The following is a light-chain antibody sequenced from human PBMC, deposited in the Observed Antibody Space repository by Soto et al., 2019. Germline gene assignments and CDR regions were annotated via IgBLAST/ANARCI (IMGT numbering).Light chain of an antibody. CDR3: SSYTSRSTL. CDR1: SNDVGYYNY. CDR2: DVS. V-gene: IGLV2-14*01. Sequence: QSVLTQPASVSGSPGQSITISCTGSSNDVGYYNYVSWYQQHPGKAPKLIIYDVSNRPSGISDRFSASTSGNTASLTISGLQADDEAVYYCSSYTSRSTLFGGGTKLTVL. J-gene: IGLJ3*02.